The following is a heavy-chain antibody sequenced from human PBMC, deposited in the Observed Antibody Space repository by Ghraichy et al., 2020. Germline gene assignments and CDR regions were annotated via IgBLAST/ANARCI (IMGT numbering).Heavy chain of an antibody. D-gene: IGHD3-3*01. CDR1: GYIFNDYS. Sequence: ASVKVSCKASGYIFNDYSLHWVRQAPGQGLKWMGRINPNSGDTTLNFEGRVTMTRDSSLTTVYMELTSLRSDDTAVYYCARAANFYAFDIWGQGTLVTVSP. V-gene: IGHV1-2*06. CDR3: ARAANFYAFDI. CDR2: INPNSGDT. J-gene: IGHJ3*02.